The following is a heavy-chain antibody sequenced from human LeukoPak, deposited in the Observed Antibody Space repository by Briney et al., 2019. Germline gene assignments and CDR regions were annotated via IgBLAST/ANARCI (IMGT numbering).Heavy chain of an antibody. V-gene: IGHV3-30*18. CDR3: ANSQNYYDSSGYYEY. D-gene: IGHD3-22*01. Sequence: PGGSLRLSCAASGFTFGSYGMHWVRQAPGKGLEWVAVISYDGSNKYYADSVKGRFTISRDNSKNTLYLQMNSLRAEDTAVYYCANSQNYYDSSGYYEYWGQGTLVTVSS. CDR1: GFTFGSYG. CDR2: ISYDGSNK. J-gene: IGHJ4*02.